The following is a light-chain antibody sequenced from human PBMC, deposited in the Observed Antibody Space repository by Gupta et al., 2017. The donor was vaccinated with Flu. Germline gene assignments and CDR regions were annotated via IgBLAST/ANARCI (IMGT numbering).Light chain of an antibody. CDR3: QQYNNWPPWT. CDR1: QSASSN. CDR2: GAS. J-gene: IGKJ1*01. V-gene: IGKV3-15*01. Sequence: EIVTTQPPVTLSVSPGERATPSCRARQSASSNLAWYQQKPGQAPRLLIYGASTRATGIPARFSGSGSGTEFTLTISSLQSEDFAVYYCQQYNNWPPWTFGQGTKVEIK.